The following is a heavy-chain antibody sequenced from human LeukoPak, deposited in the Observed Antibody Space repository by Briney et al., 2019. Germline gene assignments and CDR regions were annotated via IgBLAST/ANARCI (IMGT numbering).Heavy chain of an antibody. V-gene: IGHV2-5*02. CDR1: GFSLTSEGVA. CDR3: AHGTYGPFHY. D-gene: IGHD3-16*01. CDR2: TLWDDNK. J-gene: IGHJ4*02. Sequence: SGPTLANPTQTLTLTCTFSGFSLTSEGVAVGWIRQPPGKALECLALTLWDDNKHYSPSLKNRLTLTRDTSKNQVVLTMANMDPVDTATYYCAHGTYGPFHYWGQGTLVTVSS.